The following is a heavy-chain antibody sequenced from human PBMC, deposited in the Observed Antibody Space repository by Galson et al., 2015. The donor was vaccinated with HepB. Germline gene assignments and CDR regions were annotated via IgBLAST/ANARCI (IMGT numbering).Heavy chain of an antibody. Sequence: SVKVSCKASGGTFSSYAISWVRQAPGQGLEWMGRIIPILGIANYAQKFQGRVTITADKSTSTAYMELSSLRSEDTAVYYCARDFRYYDSSGFSYYGMDVWGQGTTVTVSS. J-gene: IGHJ6*02. V-gene: IGHV1-69*04. CDR2: IIPILGIA. CDR1: GGTFSSYA. D-gene: IGHD3-22*01. CDR3: ARDFRYYDSSGFSYYGMDV.